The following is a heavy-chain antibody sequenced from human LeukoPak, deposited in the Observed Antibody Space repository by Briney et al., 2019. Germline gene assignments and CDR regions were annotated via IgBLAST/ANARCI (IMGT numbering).Heavy chain of an antibody. V-gene: IGHV1-2*02. CDR3: ARGTELRYFDWLLYWFDP. CDR1: GYTFTGYY. D-gene: IGHD3-9*01. CDR2: INPNSGGT. J-gene: IGHJ5*02. Sequence: ASVTVSCKASGYTFTGYYMHWVRQAPGQGLEWMGWINPNSGGTNYAQKFQGRVTMTRDTSISTAYMELSRLRSDVTAVYYCARGTELRYFDWLLYWFDPWGQGTLVTVSS.